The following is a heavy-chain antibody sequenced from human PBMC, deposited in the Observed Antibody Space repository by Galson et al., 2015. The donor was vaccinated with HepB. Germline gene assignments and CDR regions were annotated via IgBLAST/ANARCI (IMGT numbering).Heavy chain of an antibody. CDR2: FDAEEGET. CDR1: GSPLFEAS. Sequence: SVTVSCKVSGSPLFEASIHWVRQAPGKGLEWMGGFDAEEGETIYAQRFQGRVTMTEDTSTDTAYMELNSLISQDTAVYFCAMDIVSTLYPYDSWGQGTLVTVSS. D-gene: IGHD5/OR15-5a*01. V-gene: IGHV1-24*01. CDR3: AMDIVSTLYPYDS. J-gene: IGHJ4*02.